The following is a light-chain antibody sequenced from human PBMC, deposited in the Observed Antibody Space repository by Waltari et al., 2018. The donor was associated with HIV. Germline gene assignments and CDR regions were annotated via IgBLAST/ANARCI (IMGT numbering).Light chain of an antibody. V-gene: IGLV2-14*01. CDR3: SSYTITTAIV. CDR2: EVT. J-gene: IGLJ2*01. CDR1: TSDVGAYKS. Sequence: QSALTQPASVSGSPGQSITISCTGTTSDVGAYKSVSWYQQHPGKAPKLLIYEVTNRPPGISNRFSGSKSGNTASMTISGLQPEDEADYYCSSYTITTAIVFGGGTKLTVL.